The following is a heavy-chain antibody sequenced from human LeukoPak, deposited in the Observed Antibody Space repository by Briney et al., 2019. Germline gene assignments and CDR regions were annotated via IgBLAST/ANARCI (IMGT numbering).Heavy chain of an antibody. V-gene: IGHV4-4*02. CDR1: GDSISSTYW. CDR3: ARDSGTTGEVKFDP. D-gene: IGHD3-10*01. CDR2: VYHSGST. J-gene: IGHJ5*02. Sequence: SGTLSLTCAVSGDSISSTYWWSWVRQSPGKGLEWIGEVYHSGSTNYNPSLESRVSMSVDTSKNQFSLKLSSVTAADTAVYYCARDSGTTGEVKFDPWGQGTLVTVSS.